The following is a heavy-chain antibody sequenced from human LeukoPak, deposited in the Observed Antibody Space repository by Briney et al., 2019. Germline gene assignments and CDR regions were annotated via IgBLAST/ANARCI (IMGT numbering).Heavy chain of an antibody. V-gene: IGHV3-23*01. J-gene: IGHJ4*02. Sequence: GESLRLSCAASGFTFSTYVLSWVRQAPGKGLEWVSTISGSGGSTYYADSVKGRFTISRDNSKNTLYLQMSSLRVEDTAVYYCAKGDFDSPRVYFDYWGQGTLVTVSS. CDR1: GFTFSTYV. CDR2: ISGSGGST. CDR3: AKGDFDSPRVYFDY. D-gene: IGHD3-22*01.